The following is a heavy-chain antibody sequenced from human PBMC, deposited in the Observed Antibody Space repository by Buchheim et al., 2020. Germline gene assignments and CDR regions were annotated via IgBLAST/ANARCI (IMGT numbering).Heavy chain of an antibody. CDR3: ADSPSDY. V-gene: IGHV3-30-3*01. D-gene: IGHD3-22*01. J-gene: IGHJ4*02. CDR1: GFTFSSYA. CDR2: ISYDGSNK. Sequence: QVQLVESGGGVVQPGRSLRLSCAASGFTFSSYAMHWVRQAPGKGLEWVAVISYDGSNKYNADPVKGRFTIPRDNSKKTLYLQMNSLRAEDTAVYYCADSPSDYWGQGTL.